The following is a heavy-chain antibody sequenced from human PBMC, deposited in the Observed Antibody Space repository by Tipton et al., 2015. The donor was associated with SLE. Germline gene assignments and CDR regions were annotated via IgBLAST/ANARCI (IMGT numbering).Heavy chain of an antibody. Sequence: TLSLTCTVSGGSISSGSYYWSWIRQPAGKGLEWIGYIYYSGSTSYNPSLKRRVTMSVDTSKNQFSLNLRSVTAADTAVYYCVRDSGNYYFDYWGQGSLVTVSS. V-gene: IGHV4-61*10. D-gene: IGHD1-26*01. CDR1: GGSISSGSYY. CDR3: VRDSGNYYFDY. CDR2: IYYSGST. J-gene: IGHJ4*02.